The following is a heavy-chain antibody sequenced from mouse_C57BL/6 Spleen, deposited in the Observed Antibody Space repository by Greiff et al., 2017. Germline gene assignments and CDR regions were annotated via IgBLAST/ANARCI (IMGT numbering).Heavy chain of an antibody. D-gene: IGHD1-1*01. CDR3: TRWYYSSEAEFAY. J-gene: IGHJ3*01. CDR1: GYTFTDYE. V-gene: IGHV1-15*01. CDR2: IDPDTGGT. Sequence: VKLMESGAELVRPGASVTLSCKASGYTFTDYEMHWVKQTPVHGLEWIGAIDPDTGGTAYNQKFKGKAIRTADKSSSTAYMELRSLTSEDSAVYYCTRWYYSSEAEFAYWGQGTLVTVSA.